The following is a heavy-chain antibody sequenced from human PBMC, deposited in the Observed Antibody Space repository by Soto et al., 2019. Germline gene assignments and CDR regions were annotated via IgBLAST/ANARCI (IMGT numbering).Heavy chain of an antibody. CDR3: ASDAAGPAYGMDV. D-gene: IGHD6-13*01. Sequence: GGSLRLSCAASGFTFTSYAMSWVRQAPGKGVEWVSAISGSGGSTYYADSVKGRFTISRDNSKNTLYLQMNSLRAEDTAVYYCASDAAGPAYGMDVWGQGTTVTVSS. J-gene: IGHJ6*02. CDR1: GFTFTSYA. V-gene: IGHV3-23*01. CDR2: ISGSGGST.